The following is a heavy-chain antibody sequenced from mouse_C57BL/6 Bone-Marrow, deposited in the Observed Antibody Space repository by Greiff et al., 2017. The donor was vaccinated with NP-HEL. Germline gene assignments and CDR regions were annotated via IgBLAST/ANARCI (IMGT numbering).Heavy chain of an antibody. D-gene: IGHD2-5*01. CDR3: ARRRNYSNYWYFDV. CDR2: INRDGGST. CDR1: EYDFPSHD. J-gene: IGHJ1*03. V-gene: IGHV5-2*03. Sequence: EVKVVEPGGGLVQPGASLKLSCESNEYDFPSHDMSWVRKTPEQRLELVAAINRDGGSTYYPDTMESRFIISRDNTKKTLYLQMSSLRSEDTALYYGARRRNYSNYWYFDVWGTGTTVTVSS.